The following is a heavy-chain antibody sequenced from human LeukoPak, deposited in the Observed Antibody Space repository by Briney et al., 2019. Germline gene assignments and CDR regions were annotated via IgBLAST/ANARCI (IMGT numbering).Heavy chain of an antibody. V-gene: IGHV3-74*01. CDR2: INFDGSST. J-gene: IGHJ5*02. CDR3: ARGITGMYYYDP. Sequence: GGSLRLSCAASGFTVSSHWMHWVRQAPGKGLVWVSRINFDGSSTNYADSVRGRFTISRDNAKDTLYLQINSLRAEDTAVYYCARGITGMYYYDPWGQGTLVTVSS. D-gene: IGHD3-10*01. CDR1: GFTVSSHW.